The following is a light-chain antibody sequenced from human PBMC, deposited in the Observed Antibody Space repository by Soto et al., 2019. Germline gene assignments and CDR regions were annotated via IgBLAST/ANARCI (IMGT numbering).Light chain of an antibody. J-gene: IGKJ4*01. CDR1: QTVLYSSNNKNY. V-gene: IGKV4-1*01. CDR2: WAS. CDR3: QQYYSTPLT. Sequence: DIVMTQSPDSLPVSLGERATINCKSSQTVLYSSNNKNYFAWYQQKPGQPPKLLIYWASTRESGVPDRFRGSGSGTDFTPTITSLQAEDVAIAYCQQYYSTPLTFGGGTKVEIK.